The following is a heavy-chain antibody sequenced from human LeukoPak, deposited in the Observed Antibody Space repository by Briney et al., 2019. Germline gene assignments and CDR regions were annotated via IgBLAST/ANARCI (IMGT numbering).Heavy chain of an antibody. D-gene: IGHD5-18*01. CDR3: TRASIQLWSFDY. Sequence: PGGSLRLSCAASGFTFSSYSMNWVRQAPGKGLECVSSISSSSSYIYYADSVRGRFTISRDDAKNSLYLQMNSLRAEDTAVYYCTRASIQLWSFDYWGQGTLVTAS. CDR1: GFTFSSYS. V-gene: IGHV3-21*06. CDR2: ISSSSSYI. J-gene: IGHJ4*02.